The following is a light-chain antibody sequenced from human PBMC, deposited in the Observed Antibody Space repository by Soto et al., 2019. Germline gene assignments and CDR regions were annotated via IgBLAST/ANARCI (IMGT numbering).Light chain of an antibody. Sequence: DIQMTQSPSTLSASEGDRVTISCRASQSVSIWLAWYQQKPGRAPKLLIYKSSILERGVPSRFSGSGSGTEFTLTISSLQPDDFATYYCQQFNTSPLTFGPGTKVEIK. V-gene: IGKV1-5*03. J-gene: IGKJ1*01. CDR3: QQFNTSPLT. CDR2: KSS. CDR1: QSVSIW.